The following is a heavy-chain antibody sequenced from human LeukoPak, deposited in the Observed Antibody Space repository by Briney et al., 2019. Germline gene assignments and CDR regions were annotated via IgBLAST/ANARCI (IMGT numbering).Heavy chain of an antibody. CDR1: GGTFSSYT. CDR3: ARSKQLVGRMSLDWLFDY. D-gene: IGHD6-6*01. Sequence: WVKVSCKASGGTFSSYTISWVRQAPGQGLEWMGRNIPILGIANYAQKLQGRVTITADKSTSTAYMELSSLRSEDTAVYYCARSKQLVGRMSLDWLFDYWGQGTLVTVSS. CDR2: NIPILGIA. V-gene: IGHV1-69*02. J-gene: IGHJ4*02.